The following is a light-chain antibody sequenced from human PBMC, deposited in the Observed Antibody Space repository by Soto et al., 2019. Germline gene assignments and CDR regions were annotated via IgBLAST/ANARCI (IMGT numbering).Light chain of an antibody. CDR1: SGHSSYA. CDR3: QTWDTGIRV. CDR2: VNSDGSH. J-gene: IGLJ3*02. V-gene: IGLV4-69*01. Sequence: QPVLTQSPSASASLGASVKLTCTLSSGHSSYAIAWHQQQPEKGPRFLMNVNSDGSHSKGDGIPDRFSGSSSGTERYLTISSLQSEDEADYYCQTWDTGIRVFGGGTKLTVL.